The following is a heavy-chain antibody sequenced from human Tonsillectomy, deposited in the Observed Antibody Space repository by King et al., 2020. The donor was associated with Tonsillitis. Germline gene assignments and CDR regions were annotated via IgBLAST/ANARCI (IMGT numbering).Heavy chain of an antibody. CDR1: GFTFSNAW. J-gene: IGHJ4*02. D-gene: IGHD1-20*01. CDR2: IKSKTDGATT. CDR3: TWNNWNDEGDY. V-gene: IGHV3-15*01. Sequence: VQLVESGGGLVKPGGSLRLSCAASGFTFSNAWMSWVRQGPGKGLEWVGRIKSKTDGATTDYAAPVKGRFTISRDESKNTLFLQMHSLKTEDTAVYYCTWNNWNDEGDYWGQGTLVTVSP.